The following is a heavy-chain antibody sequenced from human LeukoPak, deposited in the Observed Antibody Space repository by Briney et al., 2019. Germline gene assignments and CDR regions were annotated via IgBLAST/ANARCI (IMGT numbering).Heavy chain of an antibody. J-gene: IGHJ3*02. CDR1: GYTFTSYY. CDR2: INPSGGST. V-gene: IGHV1-46*01. CDR3: ARVREDYGDYPLEGAFDI. Sequence: ASVKVSCKASGYTFTSYYMHWVRQAPGQGLEWRGIINPSGGSTSYAQKFQGRVTMTRDTAIRTAYMELSRLKSDDTAVYYCARVREDYGDYPLEGAFDIWGQGTMVTVSS. D-gene: IGHD4-17*01.